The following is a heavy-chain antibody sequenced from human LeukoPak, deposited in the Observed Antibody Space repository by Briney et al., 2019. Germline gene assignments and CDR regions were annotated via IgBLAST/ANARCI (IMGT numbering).Heavy chain of an antibody. Sequence: GGSLRLSCAASGFTFSSYWMHWVRQAPGKGLVWVSRINSDGSSTSYADSVKGRFTISRDNAKNTLYLQMNSLRAEDAAVYYCARDRDKGYMDVWGKGTTVTVSS. CDR3: ARDRDKGYMDV. V-gene: IGHV3-74*01. D-gene: IGHD2-15*01. CDR1: GFTFSSYW. CDR2: INSDGSST. J-gene: IGHJ6*03.